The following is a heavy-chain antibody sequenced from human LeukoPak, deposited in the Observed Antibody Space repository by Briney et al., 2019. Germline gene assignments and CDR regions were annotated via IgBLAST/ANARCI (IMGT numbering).Heavy chain of an antibody. J-gene: IGHJ4*02. CDR1: GGSLSGYY. D-gene: IGHD3-10*01. CDR2: INHSGST. Sequence: PSETLSLTCAVYGGSLSGYYWSWIRQPPGKGLEWIGEINHSGSTNYNPSLKSRVTISVDTSKNQFSLKLSSVTAADTAVYYCARVYYGSGSYYMSDYWGQGTLVTVSS. CDR3: ARVYYGSGSYYMSDY. V-gene: IGHV4-34*01.